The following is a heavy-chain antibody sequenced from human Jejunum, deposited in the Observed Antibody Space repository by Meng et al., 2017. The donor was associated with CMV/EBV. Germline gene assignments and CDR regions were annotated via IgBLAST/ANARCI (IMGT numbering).Heavy chain of an antibody. Sequence: SGFTFNNYHMILVRQAPGKGLEWVSSISGASTYIYYAESVEGRFTISRDNAKNSVYLQMNSLRAEDTAVYYCTRAYDYGDPNWFDPWGQGTLVTVSS. D-gene: IGHD4-17*01. CDR3: TRAYDYGDPNWFDP. V-gene: IGHV3-21*06. J-gene: IGHJ5*02. CDR1: GFTFNNYH. CDR2: ISGASTYI.